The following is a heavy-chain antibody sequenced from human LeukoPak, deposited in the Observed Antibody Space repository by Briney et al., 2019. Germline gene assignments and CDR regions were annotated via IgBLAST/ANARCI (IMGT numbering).Heavy chain of an antibody. V-gene: IGHV3-53*01. CDR2: IYSGGST. Sequence: GGSLRLSCAASGFTVSSNYISWVRQAPGKGLEWVSVIYSGGSTYYADSVKGRFTISRDNSKNTLYLQMNSLRAEDTAVYYCARDSLYYYYYGMDVWGQGTTVTVSS. CDR3: ARDSLYYYYYGMDV. J-gene: IGHJ6*02. CDR1: GFTVSSNY.